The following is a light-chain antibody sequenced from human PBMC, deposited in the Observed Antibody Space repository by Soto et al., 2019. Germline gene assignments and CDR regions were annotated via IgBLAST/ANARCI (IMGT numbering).Light chain of an antibody. CDR3: QQYSNWPLT. Sequence: IVMTQSPATLSVSPGKRATVFCRASQSVRSNLAWYQQKPGQAPRLLIYGASTRATGIPARFSGSGAGTDFTLTINSLQSEDFAVYYCQQYSNWPLTFGGGTKV. J-gene: IGKJ4*02. CDR2: GAS. V-gene: IGKV3-15*01. CDR1: QSVRSN.